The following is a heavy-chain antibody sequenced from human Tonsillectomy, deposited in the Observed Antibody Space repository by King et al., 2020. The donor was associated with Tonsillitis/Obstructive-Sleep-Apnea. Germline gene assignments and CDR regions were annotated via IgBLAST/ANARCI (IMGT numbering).Heavy chain of an antibody. CDR3: AKGRGLPPAQPNHGMDV. D-gene: IGHD2-2*01. V-gene: IGHV3-30*18. CDR1: GFTFSTYG. Sequence: VQLVESGGGVVQPGRSLRLSCAASGFTFSTYGVHWVRQAPGKGLEWVAVISYDGANKYYPDSVRGRFPISRDNSKNTLYLKMDSLRPEDTAVYYCAKGRGLPPAQPNHGMDVWGQGTTVTVSS. CDR2: ISYDGANK. J-gene: IGHJ6*02.